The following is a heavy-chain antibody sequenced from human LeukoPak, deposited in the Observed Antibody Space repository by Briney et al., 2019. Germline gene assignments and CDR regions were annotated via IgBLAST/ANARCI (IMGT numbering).Heavy chain of an antibody. CDR3: ARDSGSTAATYYYYYYMDV. Sequence: SQTLSLTCAISGDSVSSNIAAWNWIRQSPSRGLEWLGRTYYRSKWYNDYALSVKSRITINPDTSKNHFSLQLNSVTPEDTAVYYCARDSGSTAATYYYYYYMDVWGKGTTVTISS. D-gene: IGHD2-2*01. V-gene: IGHV6-1*01. CDR2: TYYRSKWYN. J-gene: IGHJ6*03. CDR1: GDSVSSNIAA.